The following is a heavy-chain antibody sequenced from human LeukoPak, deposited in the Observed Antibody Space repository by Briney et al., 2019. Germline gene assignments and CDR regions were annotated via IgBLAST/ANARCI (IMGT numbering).Heavy chain of an antibody. CDR1: GGSISSGGYS. CDR2: IYHSGST. V-gene: IGHV4-30-2*01. J-gene: IGHJ4*02. Sequence: SQTLSLTCAVSGGSISSGGYSWSWIRQPPGKGLEWIGYIYHSGSTYYNPSLKSRVTISVDTSKNQFSLKLSSVTAADTAVYYCARRDIVATYYFDYWGQGTLVTVSS. CDR3: ARRDIVATYYFDY. D-gene: IGHD5-12*01.